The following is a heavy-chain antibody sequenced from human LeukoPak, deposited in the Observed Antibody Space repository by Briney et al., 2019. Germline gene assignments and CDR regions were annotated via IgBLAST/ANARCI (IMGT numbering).Heavy chain of an antibody. CDR1: GGSISSGDYY. Sequence: SQTLPLTCTVSGGSISSGDYYWSWIRQPPGKGLEWIGYIFYSGNTYYNPSLKSRVIISVDTSKNQFSLKLSSVTAADTAVYYCATYDFWGGYRAFDFWGQGTMVTVSS. CDR2: IFYSGNT. D-gene: IGHD3-3*01. V-gene: IGHV4-30-4*08. J-gene: IGHJ3*01. CDR3: ATYDFWGGYRAFDF.